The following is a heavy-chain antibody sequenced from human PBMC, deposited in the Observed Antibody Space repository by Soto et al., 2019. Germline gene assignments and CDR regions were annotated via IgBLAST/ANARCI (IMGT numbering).Heavy chain of an antibody. Sequence: SETLSLTCTVSGGSISSGGYYWSWIRQHPGKGLEWIGYIYYSGSTYYNPSLKSRVTISADKSISTAYLQWSSLKASDTAMYYCARGDSSGWYLPYYFDYWGQGTLVTVSS. CDR2: IYYSGST. D-gene: IGHD6-19*01. J-gene: IGHJ4*02. V-gene: IGHV4-31*03. CDR3: ARGDSSGWYLPYYFDY. CDR1: GGSISSGGYY.